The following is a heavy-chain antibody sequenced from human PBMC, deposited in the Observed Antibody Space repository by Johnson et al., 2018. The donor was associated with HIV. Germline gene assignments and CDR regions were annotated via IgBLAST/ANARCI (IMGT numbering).Heavy chain of an antibody. CDR2: ISYDGSNE. CDR3: ARDSLETSDGAFDI. D-gene: IGHD1-1*01. Sequence: QVQLMESGGGLIQPGGSLRLSCAASGFTFSSYDMHWVRQAPGKRLEWVALISYDGSNEYYADSVKGRFTISRDNSKNTLYLQRNSLRAEDTAVYYCARDSLETSDGAFDIWGQGTMVTVSS. J-gene: IGHJ3*02. CDR1: GFTFSSYD. V-gene: IGHV3-30*03.